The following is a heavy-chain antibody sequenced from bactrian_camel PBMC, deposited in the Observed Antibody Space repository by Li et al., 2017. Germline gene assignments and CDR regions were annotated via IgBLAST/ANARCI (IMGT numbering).Heavy chain of an antibody. CDR1: GYTYSGYC. J-gene: IGHJ6*01. Sequence: EVQLVESGGGSVQTGESLRLSCVGSGYTYSGYCMGWFRQAPGREREGIASTYTGGGATYYADSVKGRFTISQDNAKHTVYLQMNSLKPEDTAVYYCVADLPGREVAAPSCSELSRADFGYWGQGTQVTVS. CDR2: TYTGGGAT. D-gene: IGHD6*01. V-gene: IGHV3S40*01. CDR3: VADLPGREVAAPSCSELSRADFGY.